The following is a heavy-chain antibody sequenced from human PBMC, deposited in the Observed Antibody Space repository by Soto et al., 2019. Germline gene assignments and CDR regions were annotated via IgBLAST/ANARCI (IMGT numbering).Heavy chain of an antibody. CDR2: INPNSGGT. CDR1: GYTFTGYY. J-gene: IGHJ4*02. V-gene: IGHV1-2*04. CDR3: ARDGFIDGSYGVYDY. D-gene: IGHD1-26*01. Sequence: GASVKVSCKASGYTFTGYYMHWVRQAPGQGLEWMGWINPNSGGTNYAQKFQGWVTMTRDTSISTAYMELSRLRSDDTAVYYCARDGFIDGSYGVYDYWGQGTLVTVSS.